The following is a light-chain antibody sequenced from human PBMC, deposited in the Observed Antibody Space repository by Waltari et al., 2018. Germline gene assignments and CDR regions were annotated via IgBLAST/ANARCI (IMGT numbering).Light chain of an antibody. CDR1: QSISSY. J-gene: IGKJ1*01. V-gene: IGKV1-39*01. CDR3: QQSYSTPPVT. Sequence: DIQMTQSPSSLSASVGDRVTITCRASQSISSYLNCYQQKPGKAPKFRIYAASSLQSGVPSRFSGNGSGTDFTLTISSLQPEDFATYYCQQSYSTPPVTFGQGTKVEIK. CDR2: AAS.